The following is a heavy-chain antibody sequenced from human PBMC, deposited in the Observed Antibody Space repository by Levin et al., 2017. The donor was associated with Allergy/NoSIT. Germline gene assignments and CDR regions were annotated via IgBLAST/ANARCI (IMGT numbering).Heavy chain of an antibody. V-gene: IGHV3-48*02. D-gene: IGHD1-26*01. J-gene: IGHJ1*01. CDR2: IDGTSRTI. Sequence: PGESLKISCAASGFTFSSYSMNWVRQAPGKGLDWISYIDGTSRTIYYADSVKGRFTISRDNAKNSLYLQMNSLRDEDTAVYYCATRVVGATKEYFQHWGQGTLVTVSS. CDR3: ATRVVGATKEYFQH. CDR1: GFTFSSYS.